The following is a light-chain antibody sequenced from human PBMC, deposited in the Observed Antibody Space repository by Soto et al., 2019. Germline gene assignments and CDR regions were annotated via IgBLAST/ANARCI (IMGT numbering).Light chain of an antibody. J-gene: IGKJ4*01. V-gene: IGKV3-11*01. CDR1: QTVSSS. CDR2: EAS. CDR3: QQHINWPLT. Sequence: EIVLTQSPATLSLSPGERATLSCRASQTVSSSLAWYQQKPGQAPRLLICEASNRATGIPARFSGSGSGADFTLTISSLEPEDFALYYCQQHINWPLTFGGGTKVDIK.